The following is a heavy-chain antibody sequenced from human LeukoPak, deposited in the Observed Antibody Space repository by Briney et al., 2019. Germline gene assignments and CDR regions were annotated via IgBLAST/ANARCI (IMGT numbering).Heavy chain of an antibody. V-gene: IGHV4-39*01. Sequence: SETLSLTCSVSGGSTSSSSYYWGWIRQPPGKGLEWIGSLFQSRSAYYNPSLKSRVTISVDTSKNQFSLILSSVTAADTAVYYCATDPLGGHRYAYWGQGTPVTVSS. J-gene: IGHJ4*02. CDR1: GGSTSSSSYY. CDR3: ATDPLGGHRYAY. D-gene: IGHD1-1*01. CDR2: LFQSRSA.